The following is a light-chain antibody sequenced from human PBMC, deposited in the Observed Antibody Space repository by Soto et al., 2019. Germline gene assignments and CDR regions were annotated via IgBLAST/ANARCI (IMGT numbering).Light chain of an antibody. J-gene: IGKJ1*01. CDR1: QTISRS. CDR2: KAS. V-gene: IGKV1-5*03. Sequence: DIQMTQFPSTLSASIGDRVTITCRASQTISRSLAWYQQKPGRAPRLLIYKASSLQSGVPSRFSGSGSGTDFTLTISRLQPDDFATYYCQQYKTYWTFGLGTKVDI. CDR3: QQYKTYWT.